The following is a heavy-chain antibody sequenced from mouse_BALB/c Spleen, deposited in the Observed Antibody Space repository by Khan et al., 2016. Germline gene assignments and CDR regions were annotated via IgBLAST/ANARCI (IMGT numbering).Heavy chain of an antibody. V-gene: IGHV1-80*01. CDR2: IYPGDGDT. D-gene: IGHD6-1*01. Sequence: VQLQESGAELVRPGSSVKISCKASDYAFSSYWMNWVKQRPGQGLEWIGQIYPGDGDTNYNGKFKGKATLTADKSSSTVYMQLSSLTSEDSAVYFCARGILLHLFYAMDYWCQGTSVTVSS. CDR3: ARGILLHLFYAMDY. CDR1: DYAFSSYW. J-gene: IGHJ4*01.